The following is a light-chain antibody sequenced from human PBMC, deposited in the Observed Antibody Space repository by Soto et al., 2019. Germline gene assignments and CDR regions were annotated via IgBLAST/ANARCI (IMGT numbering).Light chain of an antibody. Sequence: EIVMTQSPATLSVSPGDGATLSCRASQSVDSNLAWYQQKPGQTPRLLIYGASTRPTGIPARFSGSGSGTDFTLTISRLEPEDFAVYYCQQYGSSPPITFGQGTRLEI. CDR1: QSVDSN. CDR2: GAS. CDR3: QQYGSSPPIT. V-gene: IGKV3-20*01. J-gene: IGKJ5*01.